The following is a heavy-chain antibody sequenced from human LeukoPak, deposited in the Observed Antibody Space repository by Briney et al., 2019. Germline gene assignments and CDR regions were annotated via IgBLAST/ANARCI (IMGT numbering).Heavy chain of an antibody. CDR3: ARKTYYYDSGDYGWFDP. CDR1: GFTFSSYA. CDR2: ISGSGGST. Sequence: GGSLRLSCAASGFTFSSYAMSWVRQAPGKGLEWVSAISGSGGSTYYADSVKGRFTISRDNSKNTLYLQMNSLRAEDTAVYYCARKTYYYDSGDYGWFDPWGXGTLVSVSS. D-gene: IGHD3-22*01. V-gene: IGHV3-23*01. J-gene: IGHJ5*02.